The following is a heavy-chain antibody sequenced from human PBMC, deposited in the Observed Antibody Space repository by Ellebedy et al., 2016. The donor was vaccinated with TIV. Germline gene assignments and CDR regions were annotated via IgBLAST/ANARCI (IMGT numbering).Heavy chain of an antibody. CDR3: ARRGSYGDYAVQVNSWFDT. CDR2: IYQDGSDQ. V-gene: IGHV3-7*01. CDR1: GFSFRSYW. D-gene: IGHD4-17*01. J-gene: IGHJ5*02. Sequence: GEFLKISCAASGFSFRSYWMSWVRQAPGKGLEWVANIYQDGSDQYYADSVKGRFTISRDNANKSLFLQMNSLRVDDTAVYYCARRGSYGDYAVQVNSWFDTWGQGTLVSVSS.